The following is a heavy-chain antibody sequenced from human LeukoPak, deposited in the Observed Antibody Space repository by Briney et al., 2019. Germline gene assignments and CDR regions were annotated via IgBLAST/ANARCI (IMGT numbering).Heavy chain of an antibody. V-gene: IGHV3-48*04. J-gene: IGHJ3*01. CDR1: GFTVSSNY. Sequence: LSGGSLRLSCAASGFTVSSNYMCWVRQAPGKGLEWVSYISMSSTTIYYADSVKGRFTIFRDNAKNSVYLQMNSLRAEDTAVYYCVRDFEDLLITGGFHVWGQGTLVTVSP. D-gene: IGHD3-16*01. CDR2: ISMSSTTI. CDR3: VRDFEDLLITGGFHV.